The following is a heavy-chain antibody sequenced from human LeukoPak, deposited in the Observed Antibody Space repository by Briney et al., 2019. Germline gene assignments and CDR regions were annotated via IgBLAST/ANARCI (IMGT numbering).Heavy chain of an antibody. V-gene: IGHV1-3*01. D-gene: IGHD3-16*01. CDR3: ASKPRGESRPFEY. CDR1: GYTFTAHA. Sequence: ASVKVSCKASGYTFTAHAVHWVRQAPGQRLEWMGWINVANGDTGYSQKFQGRVTITSDTSASTGYMEMISLISEDTAVYYCASKPRGESRPFEYRGQGTLVTVSS. CDR2: INVANGDT. J-gene: IGHJ4*02.